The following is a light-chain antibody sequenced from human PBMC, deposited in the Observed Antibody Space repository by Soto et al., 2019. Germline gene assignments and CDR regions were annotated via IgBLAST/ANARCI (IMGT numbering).Light chain of an antibody. CDR2: DAS. V-gene: IGKV3-11*01. CDR1: QSVSSY. Sequence: EIVLTQSPATLSLSPGERATLYCRASQSVSSYLAWYQQKPGQAPRLLIYDASNRATGIPARFSGSGSGTDFTLTISSLEPEDFAVYYCQQYNSWPPITFGQGTRREIK. CDR3: QQYNSWPPIT. J-gene: IGKJ5*01.